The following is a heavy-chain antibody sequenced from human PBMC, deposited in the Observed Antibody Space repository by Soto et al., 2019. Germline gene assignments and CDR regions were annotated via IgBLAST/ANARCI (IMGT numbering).Heavy chain of an antibody. J-gene: IGHJ6*02. CDR2: INSDGSST. Sequence: AGGSLRLSCAASGFTFSSYWMHWVRQAPGKGLVWVSRINSDGSSTSYADSVKGRFTISRDNAKNTLYLQMNSLRAEDTAVYYCARGMSLEALDYGMDVWGQGTTVTVSS. CDR1: GFTFSSYW. V-gene: IGHV3-74*01. CDR3: ARGMSLEALDYGMDV. D-gene: IGHD3-10*01.